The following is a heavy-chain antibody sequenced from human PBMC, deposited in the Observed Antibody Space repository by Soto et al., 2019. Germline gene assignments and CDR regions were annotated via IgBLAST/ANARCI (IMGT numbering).Heavy chain of an antibody. CDR1: CGSISSGGYY. CDR2: IYYSGST. V-gene: IGHV4-31*03. J-gene: IGHJ6*02. Sequence: SETLSLTCTVSCGSISSGGYYWSWIRQHPGKGLEWIGYIYYSGSTYYNPSLKSRVTISVDTSKNQFSLKLSSVTAADTAVYYCASATNPHYYGMDVWGQGTTVTVSS. CDR3: ASATNPHYYGMDV.